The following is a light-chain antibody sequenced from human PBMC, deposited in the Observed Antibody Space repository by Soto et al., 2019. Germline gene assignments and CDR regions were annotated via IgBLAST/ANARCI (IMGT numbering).Light chain of an antibody. Sequence: EIVLTQSPGTLSLSPGERATLSCRASQSVASRNLAWYQQKPGQAPRLLIYDASNRATGIPARFSGSGSGTDFTLTISSLQSEDFAVYYCQHYNYWPYTFGQGTKVDNK. V-gene: IGKV3D-15*01. J-gene: IGKJ2*01. CDR1: QSVASRN. CDR2: DAS. CDR3: QHYNYWPYT.